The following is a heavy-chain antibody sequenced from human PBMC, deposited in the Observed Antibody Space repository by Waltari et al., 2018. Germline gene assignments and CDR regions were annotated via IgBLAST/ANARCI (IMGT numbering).Heavy chain of an antibody. CDR2: INSDGSST. J-gene: IGHJ4*02. D-gene: IGHD2-2*01. CDR1: GFTFSSYW. CDR3: AREDCSSTSCYSFDY. V-gene: IGHV3-74*01. Sequence: EVQLVESGGGLVQPGGSLRLSCAASGFTFSSYWMHWVRHAPGKGLVWVSRINSDGSSTSYADSVKGRFTISRDNAKNTLYLQMNSLRAEDTAVYYCAREDCSSTSCYSFDYWGQGTLVTVSS.